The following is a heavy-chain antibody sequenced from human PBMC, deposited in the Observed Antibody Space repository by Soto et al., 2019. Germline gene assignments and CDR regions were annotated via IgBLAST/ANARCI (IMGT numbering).Heavy chain of an antibody. CDR3: VRTSLVVAAATREDY. J-gene: IGHJ4*02. V-gene: IGHV3-74*01. Sequence: EVQLVESGGGLVQPGGSLRLSCAASGFTFSSYWMHWVRQAPGKRLVWVSRINSDGSSTRYADSVKGRLTISRDNAKNTLYLQMNSLRAEDPAVYYCVRTSLVVAAATREDYWGQGTLVTVSS. CDR1: GFTFSSYW. CDR2: INSDGSST. D-gene: IGHD2-15*01.